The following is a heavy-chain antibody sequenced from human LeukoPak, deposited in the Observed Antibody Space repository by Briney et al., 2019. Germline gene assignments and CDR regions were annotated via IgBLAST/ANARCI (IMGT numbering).Heavy chain of an antibody. CDR2: ISSSSSYI. CDR1: GFTFSSYS. Sequence: PGGSLRLSCAASGFTFSSYSMNWVRRAPGKGLEGVSSISSSSSYIYYADPVKGRYTISRDNATNSLYLQMNSLRAEDTAVYYCARDFGSYYYDSSDPTWGYWGQGTLVTVSS. J-gene: IGHJ4*02. D-gene: IGHD3-22*01. V-gene: IGHV3-21*01. CDR3: ARDFGSYYYDSSDPTWGY.